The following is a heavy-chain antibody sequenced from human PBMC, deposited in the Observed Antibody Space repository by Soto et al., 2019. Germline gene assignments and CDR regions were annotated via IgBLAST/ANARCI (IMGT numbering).Heavy chain of an antibody. CDR1: GLNFDDFA. Sequence: GGPLRLSCVGTGLNFDDFAMHWVRQAPGKGLEWVSGITWNSRVLAYADSVKGRFTISRDNARNSLYLQMDSLRDEDTALYYCAKGRYDFWSPYYFDSWGQGTLVTVSS. D-gene: IGHD3-3*01. V-gene: IGHV3-9*01. CDR2: ITWNSRVL. J-gene: IGHJ4*02. CDR3: AKGRYDFWSPYYFDS.